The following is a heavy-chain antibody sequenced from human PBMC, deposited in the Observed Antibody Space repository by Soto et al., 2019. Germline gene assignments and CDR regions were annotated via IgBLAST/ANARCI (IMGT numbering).Heavy chain of an antibody. V-gene: IGHV3-30-3*01. D-gene: IGHD2-21*02. CDR2: ISYDGSNK. CDR1: GFSFSTYA. J-gene: IGHJ4*02. CDR3: ARDGDCGVACSQTYFDY. Sequence: QVQLVESGGGVVQPGRSLRLSCAASGFSFSTYAMHWVRQTPGKGLEWLSFISYDGSNKYYADSVKGRFTISRDNSKNTLYLQMNSLRAEDTAVFYCARDGDCGVACSQTYFDYWGQGTLVTVSS.